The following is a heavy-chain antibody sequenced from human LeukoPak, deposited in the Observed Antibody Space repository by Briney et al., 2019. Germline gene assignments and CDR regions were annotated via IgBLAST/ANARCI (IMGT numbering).Heavy chain of an antibody. J-gene: IGHJ4*02. CDR3: AIGGDSGSYVFDY. D-gene: IGHD1-26*01. CDR2: IYYSGST. Sequence: SETLSLTCTVSGGSISSGGYYWRWIRQHPGKGLEWIGYIYYSGSTYYNPSLKSRVTISVDTSKNQFSLKLSSVTAADTAVYYCAIGGDSGSYVFDYWGQGTLVTVSS. V-gene: IGHV4-31*03. CDR1: GGSISSGGYY.